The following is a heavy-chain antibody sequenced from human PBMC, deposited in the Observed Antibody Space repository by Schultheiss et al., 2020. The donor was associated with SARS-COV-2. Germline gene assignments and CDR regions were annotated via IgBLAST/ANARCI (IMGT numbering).Heavy chain of an antibody. CDR2: INHSGST. J-gene: IGHJ6*02. V-gene: IGHV4-34*01. CDR3: ARDVLLNYCSGGRCSHSYYNGMDV. Sequence: GSLRLSCAVYGGSFSDYYWNWIRQPPGKGLEWIGEINHSGSTKYNPSLRSRVTISVDTSKNQFSLRLSSVTAADTAVYYCARDVLLNYCSGGRCSHSYYNGMDVWGQGTTVTVSS. CDR1: GGSFSDYY. D-gene: IGHD2-15*01.